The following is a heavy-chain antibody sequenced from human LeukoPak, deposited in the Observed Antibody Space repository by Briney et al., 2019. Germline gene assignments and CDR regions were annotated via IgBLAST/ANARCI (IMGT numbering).Heavy chain of an antibody. Sequence: SETLSLTCTVSGGSISSGGYYWSWIRQHPGKGLEWIGYIFHSGSSYYNPSLQSRVAISVDTSKNQFSLRLSSVTAADTAVYYCARWGSNPSGVGGLDYWGQGTLVTVSS. D-gene: IGHD3-16*01. J-gene: IGHJ4*02. CDR1: GGSISSGGYY. CDR3: ARWGSNPSGVGGLDY. V-gene: IGHV4-31*03. CDR2: IFHSGSS.